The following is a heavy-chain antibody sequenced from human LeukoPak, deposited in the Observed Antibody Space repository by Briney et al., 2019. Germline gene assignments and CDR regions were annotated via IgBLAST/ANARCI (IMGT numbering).Heavy chain of an antibody. CDR1: GYTFTSYY. J-gene: IGHJ5*02. CDR3: ARVGGYYGSGSYSSVDWFDP. Sequence: ASVKVSCMASGYTFTSYYMHWVRQAPGQGLEWMGIINPSGGSTSYAQKFQGRVTMTRDTSTSTVYMELSSLRSEDTAVYYCARVGGYYGSGSYSSVDWFDPWGQGTLVTVSS. CDR2: INPSGGST. D-gene: IGHD3-10*01. V-gene: IGHV1-46*01.